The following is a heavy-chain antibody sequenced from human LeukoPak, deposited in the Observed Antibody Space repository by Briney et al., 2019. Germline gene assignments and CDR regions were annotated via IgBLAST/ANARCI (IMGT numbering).Heavy chain of an antibody. V-gene: IGHV3-64*01. J-gene: IGHJ6*02. CDR1: GFTFSSYA. Sequence: GGSLRLSCAASGFTFSSYAMSWVRQAPGKGLEYVSAISSNGGSTYYANSVKGRFTISRDNSKNTLYLQMGSLRAEDMAVYYCARGVVVITKYYYYGMDVWGQGTTVTVSS. D-gene: IGHD3-22*01. CDR2: ISSNGGST. CDR3: ARGVVVITKYYYYGMDV.